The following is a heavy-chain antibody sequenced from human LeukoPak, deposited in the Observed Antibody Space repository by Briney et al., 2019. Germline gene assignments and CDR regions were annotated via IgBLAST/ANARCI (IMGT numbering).Heavy chain of an antibody. Sequence: PSETLSLTCAVYGGSFSGYYWSWIRQPPGKVLECIGEINHSGSTNYNPSLKSRVTISVDTSKNQFSLKLSSVTAADTAVYYCAGSIGGRPLDYWGQGTLVTVSS. CDR2: INHSGST. D-gene: IGHD6-6*01. CDR3: AGSIGGRPLDY. J-gene: IGHJ4*02. CDR1: GGSFSGYY. V-gene: IGHV4-34*01.